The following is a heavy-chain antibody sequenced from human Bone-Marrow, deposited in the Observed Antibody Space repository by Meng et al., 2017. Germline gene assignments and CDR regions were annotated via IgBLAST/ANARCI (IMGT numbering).Heavy chain of an antibody. CDR1: GGSFSGYY. CDR3: ATDRYSSGWYSVAEYFQH. V-gene: IGHV4-34*01. Sequence: SETLSLTCVVSGGSFSGYYWSWIRQPPGKGLEWIGEINHSGSTNYNPSLKSRVTISVDTSKNQFSLKLSSVTAADTAVYYCATDRYSSGWYSVAEYFQHWGQGTLVTVSS. CDR2: INHSGST. J-gene: IGHJ1*01. D-gene: IGHD6-19*01.